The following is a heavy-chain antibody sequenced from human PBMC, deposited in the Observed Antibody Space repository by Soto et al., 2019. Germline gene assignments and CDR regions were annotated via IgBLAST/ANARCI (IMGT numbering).Heavy chain of an antibody. V-gene: IGHV3-48*02. Sequence: GGSLRLSCAASGFTFSSYSMNWVRQAPGKGLEWVSYISSSSSSIYYADSVKGRFTISRDNAKNSLYLQMNSLRDEDTAVYYCARDPGYSYGYIYYYYGMDVWGQGTTVTVSS. J-gene: IGHJ6*02. CDR1: GFTFSSYS. CDR3: ARDPGYSYGYIYYYYGMDV. D-gene: IGHD5-18*01. CDR2: ISSSSSSI.